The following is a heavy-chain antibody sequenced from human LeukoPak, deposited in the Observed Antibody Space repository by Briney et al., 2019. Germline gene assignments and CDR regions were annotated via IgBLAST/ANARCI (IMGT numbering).Heavy chain of an antibody. V-gene: IGHV3-23*01. J-gene: IGHJ3*02. D-gene: IGHD3-10*01. CDR2: ISGSGGST. CDR3: AKHEDYGSGSYFWIPNTNDAFDI. CDR1: GFTFSSYA. Sequence: PGGSLRLSCAASGFTFSSYAMSWVRQAPGKGLEWVSAISGSGGSTCYADSVKGRFTISRDNSKNTLYLQMNSLRAEDTAVYYCAKHEDYGSGSYFWIPNTNDAFDIWGQGTMVTVSS.